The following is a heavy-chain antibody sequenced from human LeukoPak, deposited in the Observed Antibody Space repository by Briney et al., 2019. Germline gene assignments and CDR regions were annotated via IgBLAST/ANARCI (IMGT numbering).Heavy chain of an antibody. D-gene: IGHD6-13*01. Sequence: SETLSLTCAVYGGSFSGYYWSWIRQPPGKGLGWIGEINHSGSTNYNPSLKSRVTISVDTSKNQFSLKLSSVTAADTAVYYCASFNSTGFDYWGQGTLVTVSS. J-gene: IGHJ4*02. CDR2: INHSGST. CDR1: GGSFSGYY. V-gene: IGHV4-34*01. CDR3: ASFNSTGFDY.